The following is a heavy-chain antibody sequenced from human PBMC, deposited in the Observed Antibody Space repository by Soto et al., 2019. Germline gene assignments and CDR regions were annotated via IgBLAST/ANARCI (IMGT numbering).Heavy chain of an antibody. CDR3: AGPIRIVGLITDTFDI. D-gene: IGHD1-26*01. V-gene: IGHV5-51*01. J-gene: IGHJ3*02. Sequence: PGESLKISCKVSGYSFTSYWIGWVRQMPGKGLEWMGIIYPGDSDTRYSPSFQGQVTMSVDKSISTAYLQWSSLKASDTAMYYCAGPIRIVGLITDTFDIWGQGTMVTVSS. CDR2: IYPGDSDT. CDR1: GYSFTSYW.